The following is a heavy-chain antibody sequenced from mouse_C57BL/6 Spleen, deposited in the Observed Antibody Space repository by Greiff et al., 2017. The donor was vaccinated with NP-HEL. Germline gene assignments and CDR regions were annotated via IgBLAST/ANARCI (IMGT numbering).Heavy chain of an antibody. D-gene: IGHD1-1*01. CDR1: GFTFSDYY. CDR3: ARGGFYYSRAMDY. J-gene: IGHJ4*01. CDR2: INYDGSST. V-gene: IGHV5-16*01. Sequence: EVQLQESEGGLVQPGSSMKLSCTASGFTFSDYYMAWVRQVPEKGLEWVANINYDGSSTYYLDSLKSRFIISRDNAKNILYLQMSSLKSEDTATYYCARGGFYYSRAMDYWGQGTSVTVSS.